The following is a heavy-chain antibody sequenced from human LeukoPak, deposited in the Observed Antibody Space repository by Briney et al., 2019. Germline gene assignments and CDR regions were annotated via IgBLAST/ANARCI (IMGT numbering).Heavy chain of an antibody. D-gene: IGHD3-16*02. Sequence: PSETLSLTCAVSGYSISSGYYWGWIRQPPGKGLEWIGSIYHSGSTYYNPSLKSRVTISVDTSKNQFSLKLSSVTAADTAVYYCARDQEYDYVWGSYRTFDYWGQGTLVTVSS. CDR3: ARDQEYDYVWGSYRTFDY. CDR2: IYHSGST. V-gene: IGHV4-38-2*02. J-gene: IGHJ4*02. CDR1: GYSISSGYY.